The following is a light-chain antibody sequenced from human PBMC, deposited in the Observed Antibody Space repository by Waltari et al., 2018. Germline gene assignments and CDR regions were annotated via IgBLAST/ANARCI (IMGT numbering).Light chain of an antibody. Sequence: QSALPQPASVSGSPGQSITISCTGTSSDVGGYNYVSWYQQYPGKAPKLMIFDVSNRPSGVSNRFSGSKSGNTASLTISGLQAEDEADYYCSSYTSSSTRVFGSGTTVTVL. CDR3: SSYTSSSTRV. CDR2: DVS. V-gene: IGLV2-14*03. J-gene: IGLJ1*01. CDR1: SSDVGGYNY.